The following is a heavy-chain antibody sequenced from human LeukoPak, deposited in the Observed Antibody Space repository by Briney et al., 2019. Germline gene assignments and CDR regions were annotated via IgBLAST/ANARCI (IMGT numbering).Heavy chain of an antibody. D-gene: IGHD2-21*02. J-gene: IGHJ3*02. V-gene: IGHV3-53*01. CDR1: GFTFSTYW. CDR2: IYSGGST. Sequence: GGSLRLSCAASGFTFSTYWMSWVRQAPGKGLEWVSVIYSGGSTYYADSVKGRFTISRDNSKNTLYLQMNSLRAEDTAVYYCARERDEDAFDIWGQGTMVTVSS. CDR3: ARERDEDAFDI.